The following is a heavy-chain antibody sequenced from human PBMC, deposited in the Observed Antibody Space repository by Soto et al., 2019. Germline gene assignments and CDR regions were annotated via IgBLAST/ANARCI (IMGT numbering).Heavy chain of an antibody. D-gene: IGHD3-3*01. CDR1: GYTFTGYY. Sequence: ASVKVSCKASGYTFTGYYMHWVRQAPGQGLEWMGWINPNSGGTNYAQKFQGRVTMTRDTSISTAYMELSRLRSDDTAVYYCARPLVFYYVFWSVYYRGGRYYYYYYGMGVWGQGTTVTVSS. J-gene: IGHJ6*02. CDR3: ARPLVFYYVFWSVYYRGGRYYYYYYGMGV. CDR2: INPNSGGT. V-gene: IGHV1-2*02.